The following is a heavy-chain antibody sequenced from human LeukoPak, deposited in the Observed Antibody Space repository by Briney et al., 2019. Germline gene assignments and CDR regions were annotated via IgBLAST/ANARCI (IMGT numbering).Heavy chain of an antibody. V-gene: IGHV3-74*01. CDR1: GFTFSSYW. CDR2: INSDGSST. Sequence: GGSLRLSCAASGFTFSSYWMHWVRHAPGKGLVWVSRINSDGSSTIYADSVKGRFTISRDNAKNTLYLQMNSLRAEDTAVYYCARAFEAYCSGDCVARAFDIWGPGTMVTVSS. CDR3: ARAFEAYCSGDCVARAFDI. J-gene: IGHJ3*02. D-gene: IGHD2-21*02.